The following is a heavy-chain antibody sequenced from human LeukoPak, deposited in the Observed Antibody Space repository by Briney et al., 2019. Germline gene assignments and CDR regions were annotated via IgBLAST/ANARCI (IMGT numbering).Heavy chain of an antibody. CDR2: ITGSGGTT. V-gene: IGHV3-23*01. D-gene: IGHD3-16*02. CDR1: GFTFSSHA. J-gene: IGHJ4*02. CDR3: AKDLSPESNRLSPFDY. Sequence: PGGSLRLSCAASGFTFSSHAMSWVRQAPGKGLEWVSPITGSGGTTKYADSVKGRFTISRDNSKSTLDLQMNSLRAEDTAIFYCAKDLSPESNRLSPFDYWGQGTLVTVSS.